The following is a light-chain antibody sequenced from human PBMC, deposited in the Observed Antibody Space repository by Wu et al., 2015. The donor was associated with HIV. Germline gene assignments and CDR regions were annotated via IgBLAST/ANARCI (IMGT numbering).Light chain of an antibody. Sequence: IVLTQSPGTLSLSPGERATLSCRASQSVSSTYLAWYQQRPGQAPRLLIYDASNRATGIPARFSGSGSGTDFTLTISSLEPEDFAVYYCQQRSNWPPSLTFGGGTKVEIK. V-gene: IGKV3-11*01. CDR2: DAS. CDR1: QSVSSTY. J-gene: IGKJ4*01. CDR3: QQRSNWPPSLT.